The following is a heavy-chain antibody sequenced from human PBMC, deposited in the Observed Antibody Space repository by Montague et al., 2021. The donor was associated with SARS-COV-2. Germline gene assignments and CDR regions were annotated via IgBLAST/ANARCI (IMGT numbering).Heavy chain of an antibody. CDR1: GFDFTSSE. CDR3: AREAVGYSHGYPYWYFDL. Sequence: SLRLSCAASGFDFTSSEINWVRQAPGKGLEWVSYISTSGTLPSYMDSVKGRFTISRDNAKKSLYLQMDSRRAEDTAVYFCAREAVGYSHGYPYWYFDLWGRGTLVTVSS. J-gene: IGHJ2*01. CDR2: ISTSGTLP. D-gene: IGHD5-18*01. V-gene: IGHV3-48*03.